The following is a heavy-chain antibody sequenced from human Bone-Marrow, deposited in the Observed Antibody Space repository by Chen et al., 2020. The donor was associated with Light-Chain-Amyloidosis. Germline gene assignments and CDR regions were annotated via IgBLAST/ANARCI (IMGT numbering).Heavy chain of an antibody. CDR1: GCTVDDYA. CDR2: ISWNSGAK. J-gene: IGHJ6*02. CDR3: AKDKGGSMGFGMDV. V-gene: IGHV3-9*01. Sequence: EVQLLESGGGLVQHGRSLRSSCEASGCTVDDYAVNWVRQDPGKGLEWGQGISWNSGAKGYLDPLRGRFPISRDGVKTSLYLQMNSLRPEDPALYYGAKDKGGSMGFGMDVWGQGTTVIVSS. D-gene: IGHD3-10*01.